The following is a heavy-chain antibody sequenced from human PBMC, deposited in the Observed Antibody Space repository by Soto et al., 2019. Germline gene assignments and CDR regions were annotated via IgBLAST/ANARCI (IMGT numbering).Heavy chain of an antibody. CDR2: IGTAGDT. Sequence: GGSLRLSFTASGFTLNRYDMHWVRQGTGNVLEWVSTIGTAGDTYYPGSVRGRFTISREDAKNSLYLQMNSLTAGDTAVYYCARGGVGAAHFDYWGQGTLVTVSS. J-gene: IGHJ4*02. CDR1: GFTLNRYD. D-gene: IGHD2-15*01. V-gene: IGHV3-13*01. CDR3: ARGGVGAAHFDY.